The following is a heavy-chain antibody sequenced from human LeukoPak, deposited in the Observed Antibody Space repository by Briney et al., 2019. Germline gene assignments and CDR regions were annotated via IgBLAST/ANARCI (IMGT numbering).Heavy chain of an antibody. J-gene: IGHJ4*01. V-gene: IGHV4-38-2*01. CDR1: GHSISSGYY. Sequence: SETLSLTCAVSGHSISSGYYWGWIRQPPGKGLEWIGSVYHSGITYYNPSLKSRVTISVDTSKNQFSLKLSSVTAADMAVYYCARSVGYWGQGTLVTVSS. CDR3: ARSVGY. CDR2: VYHSGIT.